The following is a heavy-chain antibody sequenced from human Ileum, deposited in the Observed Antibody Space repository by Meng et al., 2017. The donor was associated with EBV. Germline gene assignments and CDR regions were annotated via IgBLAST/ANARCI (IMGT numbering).Heavy chain of an antibody. J-gene: IGHJ4*02. D-gene: IGHD3-10*01. CDR1: GYGFPAFG. V-gene: IGHV1-18*01. CDR3: ARTYYGSYGFDY. Sequence: QVLRVQLGAGVKKPGVSVRVSCKAFGYGFPAFGISWVRQAPGQGPEWMGWITTYNGDTKYAQKFQGRVTMTRETSTNTAYMELTSLRSDDTAVYYCARTYYGSYGFDYWGQGTLVTVSS. CDR2: ITTYNGDT.